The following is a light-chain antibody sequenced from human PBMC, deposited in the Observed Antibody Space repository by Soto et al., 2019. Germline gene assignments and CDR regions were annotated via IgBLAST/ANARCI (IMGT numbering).Light chain of an antibody. CDR3: QQANSFPIT. J-gene: IGKJ5*01. CDR2: GAS. Sequence: DIQMTQSPSSVSASVGDRVTITCRASQDVGKWLAWYQQKPGKAPTLLIHGASSLQSGVPPRYSGSGSGTDFTLTISSLQPKDFATYYCQQANSFPITFGQGTRLDIK. V-gene: IGKV1-12*01. CDR1: QDVGKW.